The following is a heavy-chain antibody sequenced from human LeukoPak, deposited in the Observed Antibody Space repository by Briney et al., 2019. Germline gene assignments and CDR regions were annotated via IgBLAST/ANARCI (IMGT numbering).Heavy chain of an antibody. V-gene: IGHV3-48*03. Sequence: GGSLRLSCAASGFTFSSYEMNWVRQAPGKGLEWVSYISSSGSTIYYADSVKGRFTISRDNAKNSLYLQMNRLRAEDTAVYYCARDGNTAMPNFDYWGQGTLVTVSS. D-gene: IGHD5-18*01. CDR2: ISSSGSTI. CDR3: ARDGNTAMPNFDY. J-gene: IGHJ4*02. CDR1: GFTFSSYE.